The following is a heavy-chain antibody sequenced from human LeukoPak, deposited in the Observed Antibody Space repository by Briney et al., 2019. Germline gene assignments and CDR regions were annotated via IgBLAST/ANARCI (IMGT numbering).Heavy chain of an antibody. CDR1: GGSISSYY. D-gene: IGHD2-21*02. CDR2: IYTSGST. J-gene: IGHJ5*02. V-gene: IGHV4-4*07. Sequence: SETLSLTCTVSGGSISSYYGSWIRQPAGKGLEWIGRIYTSGSTNYNPSLKSRVTMSVDTSKNQFSLKLSSVTAADTAVYYCARERVWRYCGGDSCGWFDPWGQGTLVTVSS. CDR3: ARERVWRYCGGDSCGWFDP.